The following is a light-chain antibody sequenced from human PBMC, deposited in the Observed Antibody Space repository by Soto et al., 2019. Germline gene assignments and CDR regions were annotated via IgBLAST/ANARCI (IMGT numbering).Light chain of an antibody. Sequence: DIQMTQSPSSLSASVGDRVTITCRASQGISNYLAWYQQKPGKVPKLLIYAASTLQSGVPSRFSGSGSGTDFTLTISSLQPEDVATYYFQTYNSALTFGGGTKVEIK. CDR3: QTYNSALT. J-gene: IGKJ4*01. CDR2: AAS. V-gene: IGKV1-27*01. CDR1: QGISNY.